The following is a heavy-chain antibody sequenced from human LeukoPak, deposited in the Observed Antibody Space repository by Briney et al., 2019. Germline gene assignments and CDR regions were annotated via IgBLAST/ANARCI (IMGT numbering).Heavy chain of an antibody. D-gene: IGHD3/OR15-3a*01. J-gene: IGHJ4*02. V-gene: IGHV1-46*03. CDR2: INPSGGST. CDR1: GYTFTSYY. CDR3: FGGTLDY. Sequence: ASVKVSCKASGYTFTSYYMHWVRQAPGQGLEWMGIINPSGGSTSYAQKFQGRVTITADESTSTAYMELSSLRSEDTAVYYCFGGTLDYWGQGTLVTVSS.